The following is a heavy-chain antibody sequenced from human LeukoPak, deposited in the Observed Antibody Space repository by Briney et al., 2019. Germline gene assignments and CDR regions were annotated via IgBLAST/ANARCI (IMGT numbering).Heavy chain of an antibody. J-gene: IGHJ6*03. V-gene: IGHV4-61*02. CDR2: IYTSGST. Sequence: PSQTLSLTCTVSGGSISSGSYYWSWIRQPAGKGLEWIGRIYTSGSTNYNPSLKSRVTISVDTSKNQFSLKLSSMTAADTAVYYCARDQVVVVPAARHYYYYMDVWGKGTTVTVSS. CDR1: GGSISSGSYY. CDR3: ARDQVVVVPAARHYYYYMDV. D-gene: IGHD2-2*01.